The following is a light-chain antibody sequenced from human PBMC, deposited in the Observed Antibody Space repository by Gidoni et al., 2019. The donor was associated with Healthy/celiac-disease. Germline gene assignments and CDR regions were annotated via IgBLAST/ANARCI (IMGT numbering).Light chain of an antibody. CDR2: DAA. CDR1: QDISNY. V-gene: IGKV1-33*01. Sequence: DIQMTQSPSSLSASVGDRVTITCQASQDISNYLTWYQQKPGKAPKLLIYDAANLETGVPSRFSGSGSGTAFTFTISSLQPEDIATYYCQQYDNLPRTLGQGTKVEI. CDR3: QQYDNLPRT. J-gene: IGKJ1*01.